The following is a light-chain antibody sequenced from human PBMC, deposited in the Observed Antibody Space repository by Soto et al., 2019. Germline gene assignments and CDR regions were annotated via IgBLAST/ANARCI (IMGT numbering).Light chain of an antibody. J-gene: IGKJ4*01. CDR1: QSVLYSSNNKNY. V-gene: IGKV4-1*01. Sequence: DIVMTQSPDSLAVSLGERATINCKSSQSVLYSSNNKNYLAWYQQKPGQPPRLLIYWASTRESGVPDRFSGSGSGTEFTLTISSLQAEDVAVYYCQQYYNTPRAFGGGTKVDI. CDR2: WAS. CDR3: QQYYNTPRA.